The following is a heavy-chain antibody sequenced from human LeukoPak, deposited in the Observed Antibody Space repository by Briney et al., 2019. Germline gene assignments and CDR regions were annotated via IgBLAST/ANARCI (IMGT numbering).Heavy chain of an antibody. CDR3: AKDLRSGNDY. V-gene: IGHV3-30*02. Sequence: PGGSLRLSCAASGFIFSNFGMRWVRQAPGKGLEWVSFIRYDGSNKYYADSVKGRFTISRDNSKNTLYLQMNSLRADDTAVYYCAKDLRSGNDYWGQGTPVTVSS. CDR1: GFIFSNFG. CDR2: IRYDGSNK. J-gene: IGHJ4*02.